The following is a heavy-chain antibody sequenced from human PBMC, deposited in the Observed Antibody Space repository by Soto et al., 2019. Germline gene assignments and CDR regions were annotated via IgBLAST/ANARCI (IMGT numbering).Heavy chain of an antibody. Sequence: QVQLVQSGAEVKKPGSSVKVSCKASGGTFSRNTFSWVRQAPGQGLEWMGGIIPIFATANYAQKFQGRLSINADESTSTIYMDLSSLRFEDTAIYYCARQFDSDSSGYFYAYWGQGTLVTVSS. CDR1: GGTFSRNT. CDR2: IIPIFATA. V-gene: IGHV1-69*01. J-gene: IGHJ4*02. CDR3: ARQFDSDSSGYFYAY. D-gene: IGHD3-22*01.